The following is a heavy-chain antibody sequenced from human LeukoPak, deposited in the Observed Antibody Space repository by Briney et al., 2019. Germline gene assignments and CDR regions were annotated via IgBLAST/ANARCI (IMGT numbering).Heavy chain of an antibody. Sequence: SETLSLTCTVSGGSISSSSYYWGWIRQPPGKGLEWIGSIYYSGSTYYNPSLKSRVTISVDTSKNQFSLKLSSVTAADTAVYYCARRVTTRFDPWGQGTLVTVSS. CDR2: IYYSGST. CDR1: GGSISSSSYY. D-gene: IGHD5-12*01. CDR3: ARRVTTRFDP. V-gene: IGHV4-39*01. J-gene: IGHJ5*02.